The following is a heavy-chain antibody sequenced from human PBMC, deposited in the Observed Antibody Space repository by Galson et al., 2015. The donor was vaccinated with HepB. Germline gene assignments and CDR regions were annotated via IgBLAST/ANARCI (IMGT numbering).Heavy chain of an antibody. CDR3: ARMRYDNLSGYYYYGMDV. Sequence: PALVKPTQTLTLTCTFSGFSLSTSGMCVSWIRQPPGKALEWLALIDWDDDKYYSTSLKTRLTISKDTSKNQVVLTMANMDPVDTATYYCARMRYDNLSGYYYYGMDVWGQGTTVTVSS. V-gene: IGHV2-70*01. CDR2: IDWDDDK. CDR1: GFSLSTSGMC. D-gene: IGHD3-9*01. J-gene: IGHJ6*02.